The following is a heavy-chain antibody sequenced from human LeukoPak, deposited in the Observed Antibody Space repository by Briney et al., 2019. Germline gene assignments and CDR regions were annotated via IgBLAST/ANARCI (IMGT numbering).Heavy chain of an antibody. J-gene: IGHJ4*02. V-gene: IGHV1-3*01. CDR3: ARAPPIAYDFWSGYPNLYFDY. D-gene: IGHD3-3*01. CDR1: GYTFTSYA. Sequence: ASVTVSCKASGYTFTSYAMHWVRQAPGQRLGWMGWINAGNGNTKYSQKFQGRVTITRDTSASTAYMELSSLRSEDTAVYYCARAPPIAYDFWSGYPNLYFDYWGQGTLVTVSS. CDR2: INAGNGNT.